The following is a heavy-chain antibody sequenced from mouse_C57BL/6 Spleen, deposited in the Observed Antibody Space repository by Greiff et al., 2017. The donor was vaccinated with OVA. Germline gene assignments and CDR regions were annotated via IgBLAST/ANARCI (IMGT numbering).Heavy chain of an antibody. D-gene: IGHD1-1*01. CDR2: INPNNGGT. Sequence: VQLKESGPELVKPGASVKIPCKASGYTFTDYNMDWVKQSHGKSLEWIGDINPNNGGTIYNQKFKGKATLTVDKSSSTAYMELRSLTSEDTAVYYCARGSSYRYAMDYWGQGTSVTVSS. CDR1: GYTFTDYN. J-gene: IGHJ4*01. V-gene: IGHV1-18*01. CDR3: ARGSSYRYAMDY.